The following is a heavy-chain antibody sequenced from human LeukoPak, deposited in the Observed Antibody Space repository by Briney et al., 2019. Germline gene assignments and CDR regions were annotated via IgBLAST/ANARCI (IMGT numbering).Heavy chain of an antibody. D-gene: IGHD3-3*01. CDR2: IKGDGSVT. Sequence: GGSLRLSCAASGFSFRNAWMHWVRQAPGKGLVWVSRIKGDGSVTVYADSVKGRFSISRDNAKNTLYLQMNSLRVEDTAVYYCARSDWFDPWGQGTLVTVSS. CDR3: ARSDWFDP. V-gene: IGHV3-74*01. CDR1: GFSFRNAW. J-gene: IGHJ5*02.